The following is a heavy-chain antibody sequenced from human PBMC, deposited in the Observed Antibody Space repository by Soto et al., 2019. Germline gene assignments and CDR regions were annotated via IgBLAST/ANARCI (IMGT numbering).Heavy chain of an antibody. Sequence: AGGSLRLSCAASGFTFSQYAMHWVRQAPGKGLEWASVISYDGSNKYYADSVKGRFTISRDNSKHTLYLQMNSLRPEDTAVYYCVREVYSAIYFDYWGQGTLVTVSS. CDR1: GFTFSQYA. J-gene: IGHJ4*02. CDR2: ISYDGSNK. CDR3: VREVYSAIYFDY. D-gene: IGHD4-4*01. V-gene: IGHV3-30-3*01.